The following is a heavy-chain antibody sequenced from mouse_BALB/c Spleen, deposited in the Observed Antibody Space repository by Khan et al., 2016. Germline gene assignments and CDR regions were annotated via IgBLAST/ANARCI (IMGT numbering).Heavy chain of an antibody. Sequence: QVQLKESGPGLVAPSQSLSITCTVSGFSLTGYGVNWVRQPPGKGLEWLGMIWGGGSTDYNSALKSRLSISKDNSKSQVFLKMNSLQTDDTARYYYARESGYEGNAMDYWGQGTSVTVSS. CDR1: GFSLTGYG. CDR2: IWGGGST. V-gene: IGHV2-6-7*01. J-gene: IGHJ4*01. CDR3: ARESGYEGNAMDY. D-gene: IGHD2-2*01.